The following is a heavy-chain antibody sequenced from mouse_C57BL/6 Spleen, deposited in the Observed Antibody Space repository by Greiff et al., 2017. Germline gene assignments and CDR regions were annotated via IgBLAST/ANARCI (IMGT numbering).Heavy chain of an antibody. CDR3: ARENYGNYVAMDY. CDR2: ISSGGSYT. D-gene: IGHD2-1*01. CDR1: GFTFSSYG. J-gene: IGHJ4*01. Sequence: EVHLVESGGDLVKPGGSLKLSCAASGFTFSSYGMSWVRQTPDKRLEWVATISSGGSYTYYPDSVKGRFTISRDNAKNTLYLQMSSLKSEDTAMYYCARENYGNYVAMDYWGQGTSVTVSS. V-gene: IGHV5-6*01.